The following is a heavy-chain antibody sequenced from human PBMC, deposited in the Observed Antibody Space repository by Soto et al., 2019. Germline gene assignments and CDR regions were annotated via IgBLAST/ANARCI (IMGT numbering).Heavy chain of an antibody. CDR3: AREKAYYYDSSGSATYYYYYYGMDV. V-gene: IGHV1-18*01. J-gene: IGHJ6*02. CDR2: ISAYNGNT. Sequence: ASVKVSCKASGYTFTRYGISWVRQAPGQGLEWMGWISAYNGNTNYAQKLQGRVTMTTDTSTSTAYMELRSLRSDDTAVYYCAREKAYYYDSSGSATYYYYYYGMDVWGQGTTVTVSS. D-gene: IGHD3-22*01. CDR1: GYTFTRYG.